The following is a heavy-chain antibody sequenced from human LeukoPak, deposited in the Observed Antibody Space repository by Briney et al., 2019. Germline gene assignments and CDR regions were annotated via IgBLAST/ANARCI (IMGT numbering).Heavy chain of an antibody. CDR3: ATPTYYYGSGSYYNPLDY. V-gene: IGHV3-30*02. CDR1: GFTFSSYG. Sequence: GGSLRLSCAASGFTFSSYGMHWVRQAPGKGLEWVAFIRYDGSNKYYADSVRGRFTISRDNSKNTLYLQMNSLRAEDTAVYYCATPTYYYGSGSYYNPLDYWGQGTLVTVSS. J-gene: IGHJ4*02. D-gene: IGHD3-10*01. CDR2: IRYDGSNK.